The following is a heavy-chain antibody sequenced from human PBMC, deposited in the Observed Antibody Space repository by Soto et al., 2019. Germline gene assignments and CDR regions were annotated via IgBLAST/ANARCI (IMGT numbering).Heavy chain of an antibody. D-gene: IGHD6-19*01. CDR2: INSDGSST. CDR1: GFTFSSYW. CDR3: AGESIAVAGLHYYYGMDV. V-gene: IGHV3-74*01. J-gene: IGHJ6*02. Sequence: GGSLRLSCAASGFTFSSYWMHWVRQAPGKGLVWVSRINSDGSSTSYADSVKGRFTISRDNAKNTLYLQMNSLRAEDTAVYYCAGESIAVAGLHYYYGMDVWGQGTTVTVSS.